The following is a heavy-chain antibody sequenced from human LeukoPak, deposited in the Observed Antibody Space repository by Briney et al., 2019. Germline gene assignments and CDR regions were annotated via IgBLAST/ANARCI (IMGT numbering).Heavy chain of an antibody. J-gene: IGHJ1*01. D-gene: IGHD6-25*01. V-gene: IGHV4-4*07. CDR1: GGSISGYY. Sequence: WETLSLTCTVSGGSISGYYWSWVRQPAGKGLEWIGRIHTNDGTNFNPSLKSRVTMSLDTSKNQFSLKLTSVTAADTAVYYCARGAATYDFQYWGQGTLVAISS. CDR2: IHTNDGT. CDR3: ARGAATYDFQY.